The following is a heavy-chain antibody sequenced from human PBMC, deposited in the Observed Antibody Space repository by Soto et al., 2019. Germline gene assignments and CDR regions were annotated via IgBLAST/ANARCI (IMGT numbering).Heavy chain of an antibody. Sequence: GGSLRLSCAASGFTFSGYAMSWVRQAPGKGLEYVSSITASGDATLYADPVKGRFTISRDNSKNTLYLQMSSLRAEDTAVYYCAKRGPEKMSPYVQHWGQGTLVTVSS. CDR3: AKRGPEKMSPYVQH. D-gene: IGHD3-10*01. CDR1: GFTFSGYA. J-gene: IGHJ1*01. V-gene: IGHV3-23*01. CDR2: ITASGDAT.